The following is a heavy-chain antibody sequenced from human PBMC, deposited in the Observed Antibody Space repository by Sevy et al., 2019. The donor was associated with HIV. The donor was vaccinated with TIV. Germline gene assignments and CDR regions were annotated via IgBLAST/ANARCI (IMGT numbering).Heavy chain of an antibody. V-gene: IGHV4-59*01. J-gene: IGHJ4*02. Sequence: SETLPLTCTVSGGSFSRFYWNWIRQSPGKGLEWIGYISYSGSTNYNPSLKSRVTISVDTSKNQFSLKLSSVTAADTAVYYCARGIFSYGYWREFDYWGQGNLVTVSS. D-gene: IGHD5-18*01. CDR3: ARGIFSYGYWREFDY. CDR2: ISYSGST. CDR1: GGSFSRFY.